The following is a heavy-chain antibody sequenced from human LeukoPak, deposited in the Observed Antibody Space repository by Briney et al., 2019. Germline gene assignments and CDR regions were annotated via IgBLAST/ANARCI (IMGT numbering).Heavy chain of an antibody. CDR1: DYSISSGNY. J-gene: IGHJ5*02. CDR3: ARTPSRNDFWSGYYYNWFDP. V-gene: IGHV4-38-2*01. CDR2: VYHSGST. Sequence: SETLSLTCDVSDYSISSGNYWGWIRQPPGKGLEWIGSVYHSGSTYYNPSLKSRVTISVDTSKNQFSLKLSSVTAADTAVYYCARTPSRNDFWSGYYYNWFDPWGQGTLVTVSS. D-gene: IGHD3-3*01.